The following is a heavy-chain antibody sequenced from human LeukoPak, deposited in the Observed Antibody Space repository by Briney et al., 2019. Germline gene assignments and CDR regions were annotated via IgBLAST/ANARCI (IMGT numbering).Heavy chain of an antibody. CDR3: ASFIAAAGTQFDY. V-gene: IGHV3-23*01. D-gene: IGHD6-13*01. J-gene: IGHJ4*02. Sequence: GGSLRLSCAASGFTFSSYAMSWVRQAPGKGLEWVSAISGSGGSTYYADSVKGRFTISRDNSKNTLYLQMNSLRAEDTAVYYCASFIAAAGTQFDYWGQGTLVTVPS. CDR2: ISGSGGST. CDR1: GFTFSSYA.